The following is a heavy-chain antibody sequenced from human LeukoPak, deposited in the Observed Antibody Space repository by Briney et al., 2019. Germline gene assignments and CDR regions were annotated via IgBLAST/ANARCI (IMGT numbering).Heavy chain of an antibody. CDR2: IYYSGST. CDR1: GGSISSYY. Sequence: SETLSLTCTVSGGSISSYYWSWIRQPPWKGLEWIGYIYYSGSTNYNPSLKSRVTISVDTSKNQFSLKLSSVTAADTAVYYCARPVYDSSGYYSNWFDPWGQGTLVTVSS. V-gene: IGHV4-59*01. CDR3: ARPVYDSSGYYSNWFDP. J-gene: IGHJ5*02. D-gene: IGHD3-22*01.